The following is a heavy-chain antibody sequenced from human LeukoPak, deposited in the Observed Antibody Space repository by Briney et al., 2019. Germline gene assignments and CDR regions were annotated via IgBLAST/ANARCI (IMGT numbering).Heavy chain of an antibody. D-gene: IGHD5-18*01. Sequence: GGSLRLSCAASGFIFSQYSMNWVRQAPGKGLEWVSHIRSSSETFYADSVKGRFTISRDNTKNSLYLQMNSLRVEDTAVYYCAREWRGYSYFDYWGQGTLVTVSS. J-gene: IGHJ4*02. CDR1: GFIFSQYS. CDR2: IRSSSET. CDR3: AREWRGYSYFDY. V-gene: IGHV3-48*01.